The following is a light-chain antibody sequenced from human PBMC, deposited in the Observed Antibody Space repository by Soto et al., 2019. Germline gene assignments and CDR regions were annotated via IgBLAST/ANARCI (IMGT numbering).Light chain of an antibody. Sequence: EIVMTQSPGTLSVSPGERATLSCRASLSVSTNLAWYQQKPGQAPRLFIYDASNRATGVPARFSGSGSGTDFTLTISSLEPEDFAVYYCQQRSKWPITFGQGTRLEIK. CDR2: DAS. J-gene: IGKJ5*01. CDR1: LSVSTN. V-gene: IGKV3-11*01. CDR3: QQRSKWPIT.